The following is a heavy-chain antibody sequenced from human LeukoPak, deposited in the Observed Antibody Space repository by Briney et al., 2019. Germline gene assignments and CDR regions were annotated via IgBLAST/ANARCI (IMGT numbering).Heavy chain of an antibody. V-gene: IGHV3-23*01. CDR2: ISGSGSST. CDR3: AAVDVDTAFP. J-gene: IGHJ5*02. CDR1: GFTFDDYG. D-gene: IGHD5-18*01. Sequence: GGSLRLACAASGFTFDDYGMSWVRQAPGKGLEWVSGISGSGSSTYYADSVKGRFTISRDNSKNTLYLQMNSLRAEDTAVYYCAAVDVDTAFPWGQGTLVTVSS.